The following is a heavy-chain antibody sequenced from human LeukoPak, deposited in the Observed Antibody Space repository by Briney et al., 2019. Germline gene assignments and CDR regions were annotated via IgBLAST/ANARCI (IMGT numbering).Heavy chain of an antibody. CDR3: ARALAWGGSSYSYYYMDV. CDR2: INPNSGNA. CDR1: GYTFSDYD. J-gene: IGHJ6*03. Sequence: GASVKVSCKASGYTFSDYDINWVRQATGQGLEWMGWINPNSGNAGYAQKFQGRVTMTRNTSISTAYMELSRLRSEDTAVYYCARALAWGGSSYSYYYMDVWDKGTTVTVSS. V-gene: IGHV1-8*01. D-gene: IGHD1-26*01.